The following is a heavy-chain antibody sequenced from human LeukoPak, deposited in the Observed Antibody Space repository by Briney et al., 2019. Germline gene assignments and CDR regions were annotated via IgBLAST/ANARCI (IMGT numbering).Heavy chain of an antibody. CDR1: GYTFTGYY. Sequence: GASVKVSCKASGYTFTGYYMHWVRQAPGQGLEWMGWINPNSGGTNYAQKFQGWVTMTRDTSISTAYMELSRLRSDDTAVYYCARDKGSTTGYYYYGMDVWGQGTTVTVSS. J-gene: IGHJ6*02. CDR3: ARDKGSTTGYYYYGMDV. CDR2: INPNSGGT. D-gene: IGHD1-1*01. V-gene: IGHV1-2*04.